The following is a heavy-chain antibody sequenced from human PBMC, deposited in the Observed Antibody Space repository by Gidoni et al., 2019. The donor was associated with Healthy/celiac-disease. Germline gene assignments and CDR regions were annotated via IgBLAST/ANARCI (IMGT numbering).Heavy chain of an antibody. CDR3: AKDIGVRGDRPFDY. CDR2: IRWNSGSI. D-gene: IGHD3-10*01. CDR1: GFTFDDYA. V-gene: IGHV3-9*01. Sequence: EVQLVESGGGLVQPGRSLSLSCAASGFTFDDYAMHWVRQAPGKGLEWVSGIRWNSGSIGYADSVKGRYTISRDNAKNSLYLQMNSLRAEDTALYYCAKDIGVRGDRPFDYWGQGTLVTVSS. J-gene: IGHJ4*02.